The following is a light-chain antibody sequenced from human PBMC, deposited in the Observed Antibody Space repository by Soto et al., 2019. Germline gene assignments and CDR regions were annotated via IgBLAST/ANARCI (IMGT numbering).Light chain of an antibody. J-gene: IGKJ1*01. V-gene: IGKV3-15*01. CDR2: HAS. CDR1: QSVGIN. CDR3: HQYNDWPPGT. Sequence: EIVMTQFPATLSVSPGERAILSCRASQSVGINLAWYQQKPGQAPRLLIYHASTRATGGPARFSGSGSETEFTLTISSLQSEDFAVYYCHQYNDWPPGTFGQGTKVEVK.